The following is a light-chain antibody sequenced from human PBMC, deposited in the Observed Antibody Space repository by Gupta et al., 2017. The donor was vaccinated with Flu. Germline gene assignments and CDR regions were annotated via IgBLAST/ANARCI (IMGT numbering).Light chain of an antibody. V-gene: IGLV3-10*01. Sequence: SYELTQPPSVSVSPGQTARITCSGDALPRKFAYWFQQKSGQAPVLLVYEDNKRHSGTPERFSGSSSGTMATLTTSGAQVEDEADDDCDSRETSGNHSVCGGGTKLT. CDR3: DSRETSGNHSV. J-gene: IGLJ3*02. CDR1: ALPRKF. CDR2: EDN.